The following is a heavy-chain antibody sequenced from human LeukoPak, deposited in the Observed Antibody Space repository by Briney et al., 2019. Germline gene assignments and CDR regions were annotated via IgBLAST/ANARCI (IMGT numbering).Heavy chain of an antibody. CDR3: ARDLASYYDSSGYPDC. CDR1: GFTFSSYG. J-gene: IGHJ4*02. CDR2: IWYDGSNK. V-gene: IGHV3-33*01. D-gene: IGHD3-22*01. Sequence: PGGSLRLSCAASGFTFSSYGMHWVRQAPGKGLEWVAVIWYDGSNKYYADSVKGRFTISRDNSKNTLYLQMNSLTAEDTALYYCARDLASYYDSSGYPDCWGQGTVVSVPS.